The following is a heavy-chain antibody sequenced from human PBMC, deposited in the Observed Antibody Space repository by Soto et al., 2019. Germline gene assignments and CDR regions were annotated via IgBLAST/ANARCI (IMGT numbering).Heavy chain of an antibody. J-gene: IGHJ5*02. D-gene: IGHD1-26*01. V-gene: IGHV3-23*01. CDR1: GFTFSDYG. Sequence: PGGSLRLSCSASGFTFSDYGMSWFRQAPGKGLEWVSAISGSGSTFYADSVKGRFAISRDNSKNTLYLQMNSLRAEDTAVYYCAKDYLRWAQSWGQGTLVTVSS. CDR2: ISGSGST. CDR3: AKDYLRWAQS.